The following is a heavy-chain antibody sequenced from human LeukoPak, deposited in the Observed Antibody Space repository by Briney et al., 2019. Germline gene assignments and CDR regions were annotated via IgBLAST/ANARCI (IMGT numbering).Heavy chain of an antibody. CDR1: GGSISSYY. Sequence: SETLSLTCTVSGGSISSYYWSWIRQPAGKGLEWIGRIYTSGSTNYNPSLKSRVTMSVDTSKNQFSLKLSSVTAADTAVYYCARRDKYYYDSSGPFDYWGQGTLVTVSP. D-gene: IGHD3-22*01. V-gene: IGHV4-4*07. J-gene: IGHJ4*02. CDR2: IYTSGST. CDR3: ARRDKYYYDSSGPFDY.